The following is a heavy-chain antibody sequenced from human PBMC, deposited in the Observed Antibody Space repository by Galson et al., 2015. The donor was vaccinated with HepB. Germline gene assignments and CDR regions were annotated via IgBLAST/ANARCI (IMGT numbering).Heavy chain of an antibody. CDR2: ISSSGSYI. D-gene: IGHD2-21*02. J-gene: IGHJ6*02. V-gene: IGHV3-21*01. Sequence: SLRLSCAASGFTFSSYSMNWVRQAPGEGLEWVSSISSSGSYIYYADSVKGRFTISRDNAKNSLYLQMNSLRAEDTAVYYCARGAYCGGDCYSEGPEYYYGMDVWGQGTTVTVSS. CDR3: ARGAYCGGDCYSEGPEYYYGMDV. CDR1: GFTFSSYS.